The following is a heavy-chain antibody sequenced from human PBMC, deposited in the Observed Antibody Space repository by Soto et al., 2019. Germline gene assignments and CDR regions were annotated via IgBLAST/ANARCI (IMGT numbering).Heavy chain of an antibody. Sequence: QEQLVESGGGVVQPGTSLRLSCAASGFIFSHYGMHWVRQAPGRGVEWVALISYDGSTKYYADSVKGRFTISRDNPKNMLFLQVNSLRTDDTAVYYCAKRGHMEPTMASYYGLDVWGQGTTVTVSS. V-gene: IGHV3-30*18. D-gene: IGHD1-26*01. CDR2: ISYDGSTK. CDR1: GFIFSHYG. CDR3: AKRGHMEPTMASYYGLDV. J-gene: IGHJ6*02.